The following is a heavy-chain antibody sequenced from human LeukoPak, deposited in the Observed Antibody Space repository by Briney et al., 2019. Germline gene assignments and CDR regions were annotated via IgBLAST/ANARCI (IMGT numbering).Heavy chain of an antibody. CDR1: GGSISSYY. V-gene: IGHV4-4*07. Sequence: SETLSLTCTVSGGSISSYYWSWIRQPAGKGLEWIGRIYTSGSTNYNPSLKSRVTMSVDTSKNQFSLKLSSVTAADTAVYYCARDLRMGGPWRQFDYWGQGTLVTVSS. D-gene: IGHD3-16*01. CDR2: IYTSGST. J-gene: IGHJ4*02. CDR3: ARDLRMGGPWRQFDY.